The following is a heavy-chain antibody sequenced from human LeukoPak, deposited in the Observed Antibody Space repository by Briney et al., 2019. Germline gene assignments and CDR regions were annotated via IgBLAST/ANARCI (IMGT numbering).Heavy chain of an antibody. CDR3: ARTHERDLDY. CDR2: ISIFSSTI. CDR1: GFTFNSYH. J-gene: IGHJ4*02. V-gene: IGHV3-48*01. Sequence: PGGSLRLSCAASGFTFNSYHFTWVRQAPGKGLEWVSYISIFSSTIYYADSVKGRFTISRDDAKNSVYLQMNSLRAEDTAVYYCARTHERDLDYWGEGTLVTVSS.